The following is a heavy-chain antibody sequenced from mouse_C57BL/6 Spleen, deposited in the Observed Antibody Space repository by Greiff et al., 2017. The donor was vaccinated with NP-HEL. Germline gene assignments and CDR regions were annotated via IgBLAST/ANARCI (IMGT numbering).Heavy chain of an antibody. D-gene: IGHD4-1*01. CDR2: IDPETGGT. Sequence: VQLQESGAELVRPGASVTLSCKASGYTFTDYEMHWVKQTPVHGLEWIGAIDPETGGTAYNQKFKGKAILTADKSSSTAYMELRSLTSEDSAVYYCTSSNWDVAMDYWGQGTSVTVSS. CDR3: TSSNWDVAMDY. CDR1: GYTFTDYE. V-gene: IGHV1-15*01. J-gene: IGHJ4*01.